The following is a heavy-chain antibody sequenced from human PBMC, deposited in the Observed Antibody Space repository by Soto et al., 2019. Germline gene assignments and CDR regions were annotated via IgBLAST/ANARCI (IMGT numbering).Heavy chain of an antibody. D-gene: IGHD3-10*01. CDR1: GGAISGYY. Sequence: SETLSLSCAVKGGAISGYYWRSTRQPTGKGLEWIGEINHSGSTNYNPSLKSRVTISVDTSKNQFSLKLSSVTAADTAVYYCARGLRRGSGSYYNVGGMDVCGQGTTVT. CDR2: INHSGST. V-gene: IGHV4-34*01. J-gene: IGHJ6*02. CDR3: ARGLRRGSGSYYNVGGMDV.